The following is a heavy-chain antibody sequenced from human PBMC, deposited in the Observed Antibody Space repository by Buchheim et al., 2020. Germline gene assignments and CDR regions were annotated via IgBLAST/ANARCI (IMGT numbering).Heavy chain of an antibody. V-gene: IGHV3-30*04. Sequence: QVQLVESGEGVVQPGRSLRLSCAASGFTFSSYAMHWVRQAPGKGLEWVAVISYDGSNKYYADSVKGRFTISRDNSKNTLYLQMNSLRAEDTAVYYCAREGRFYGDYEYFQHWGQGTL. D-gene: IGHD4-17*01. J-gene: IGHJ1*01. CDR1: GFTFSSYA. CDR2: ISYDGSNK. CDR3: AREGRFYGDYEYFQH.